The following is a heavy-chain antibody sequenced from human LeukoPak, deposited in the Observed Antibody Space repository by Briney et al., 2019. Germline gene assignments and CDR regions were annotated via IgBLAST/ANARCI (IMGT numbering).Heavy chain of an antibody. J-gene: IGHJ4*02. CDR3: ARDGVVLYRGYDPFDY. V-gene: IGHV1-69*05. CDR1: GGTFSSYA. D-gene: IGHD5-12*01. CDR2: IIPLLSST. Sequence: ASVKVSCKASGGTFSSYAISWVRQAPGQGLEWMGGIIPLLSSTNYAQRFQGRVTITTDESTSTAYMELRSLRSDDAAVYYCARDGVVLYRGYDPFDYWGQGTLVTVSS.